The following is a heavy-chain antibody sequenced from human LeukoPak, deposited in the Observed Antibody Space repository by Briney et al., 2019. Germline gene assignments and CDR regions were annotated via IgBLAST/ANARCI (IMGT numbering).Heavy chain of an antibody. CDR1: GGSISSSYYY. CDR2: IYYSGST. CDR3: ARGIGHRFFDY. V-gene: IGHV4-39*07. D-gene: IGHD3-10*01. J-gene: IGHJ4*02. Sequence: SETLSLTCTVSGGSISSSYYYWGWIRQPPGKGLEWIGSIYYSGSTYYNPSLKSRVTISVDTSKNQFSLKLSSATAADTAVYYCARGIGHRFFDYWGQGTLVTVSS.